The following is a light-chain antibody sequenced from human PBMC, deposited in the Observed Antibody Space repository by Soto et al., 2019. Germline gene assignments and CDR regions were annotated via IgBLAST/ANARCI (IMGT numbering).Light chain of an antibody. J-gene: IGKJ5*01. CDR1: QSFRGL. CDR2: DAS. Sequence: EVVLTQSPVTLSLSPGERATLSCRASQSFRGLLAWYQQKPGQAPRLLIYDASNRATGIPPRFSGSGSGTDLTLTISTLEPEASAVYYCQQRHMWPITFGQGTRLEIK. CDR3: QQRHMWPIT. V-gene: IGKV3-11*01.